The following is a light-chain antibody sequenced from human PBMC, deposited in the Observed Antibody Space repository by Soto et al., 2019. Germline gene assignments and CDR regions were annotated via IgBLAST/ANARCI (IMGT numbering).Light chain of an antibody. CDR3: CSYAGSYTYV. CDR2: EVS. J-gene: IGLJ1*01. Sequence: QSVLTQPASVSGSPGQSITISCTGTSSDVGSYNFVSWYQQHPGKAPKLMIYEVSKRPSGVSNGFPGSKSGNTASLTISGLQAEDEADYYCCSYAGSYTYVFGTGTKVTVL. CDR1: SSDVGSYNF. V-gene: IGLV2-23*02.